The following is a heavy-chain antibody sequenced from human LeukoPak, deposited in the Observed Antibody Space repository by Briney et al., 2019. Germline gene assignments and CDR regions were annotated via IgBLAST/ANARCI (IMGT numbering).Heavy chain of an antibody. D-gene: IGHD3-22*01. CDR3: ARMYYYDSSGFLDY. CDR1: GYSFTSYW. CDR2: IDPSDSYT. V-gene: IGHV5-10-1*01. Sequence: MAGASLLISCKGSGYSFTSYWISWVRQLPGKGLEWMGRIDPSDSYTNYSPSFQGHVTISADKSISTAYLQWSSLKASDTAMYYCARMYYYDSSGFLDYWGQGTLVTVSS. J-gene: IGHJ4*02.